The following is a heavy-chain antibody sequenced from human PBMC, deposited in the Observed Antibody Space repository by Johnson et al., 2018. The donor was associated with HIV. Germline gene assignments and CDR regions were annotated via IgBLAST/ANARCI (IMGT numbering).Heavy chain of an antibody. Sequence: VQLLESGGGLAKPAWSPRLSCAASGFTVSSYYMSWVRQAPGKGLEWVSVLFSGGTTYYADSVKGRFTISRDNSKNTLYLQMNSLRAEDTAVYYCARACRDGYTCDAFDIWGQGTMLTVSS. D-gene: IGHD5-24*01. J-gene: IGHJ3*02. CDR2: LFSGGTT. CDR1: GFTVSSYY. CDR3: ARACRDGYTCDAFDI. V-gene: IGHV3-66*01.